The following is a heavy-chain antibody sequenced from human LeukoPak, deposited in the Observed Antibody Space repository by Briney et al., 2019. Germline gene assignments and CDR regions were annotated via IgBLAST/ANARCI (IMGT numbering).Heavy chain of an antibody. CDR1: GDSVSSNSAA. D-gene: IGHD3-22*01. CDR2: TYYRSKWYN. V-gene: IGHV6-1*01. Sequence: SQTLSLTCAISGDSVSSNSAAWNWIRQSPSRGLEWLGRTYYRSKWYNDYAVSVKSRITINPDTSKNQFSLQLNSVTPEDTAVYYCAATNYYYDSSGYSNWFDPWGQGTLVTVSS. CDR3: AATNYYYDSSGYSNWFDP. J-gene: IGHJ5*02.